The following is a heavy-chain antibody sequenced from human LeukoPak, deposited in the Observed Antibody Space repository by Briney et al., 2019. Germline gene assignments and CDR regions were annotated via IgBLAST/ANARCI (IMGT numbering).Heavy chain of an antibody. CDR3: ARWSELDPPDAFDI. CDR2: IYYSGST. Sequence: SETLSLTCTVSGGSISSSSYYWGWIRQPPGKGLEWIGSIYYSGSTYYNPSLKSRVTISVDTSKNQFSLKLSSVTAADTAVYYCARWSELDPPDAFDIWGQGTMVTVSS. D-gene: IGHD1-26*01. J-gene: IGHJ3*02. CDR1: GGSISSSSYY. V-gene: IGHV4-39*07.